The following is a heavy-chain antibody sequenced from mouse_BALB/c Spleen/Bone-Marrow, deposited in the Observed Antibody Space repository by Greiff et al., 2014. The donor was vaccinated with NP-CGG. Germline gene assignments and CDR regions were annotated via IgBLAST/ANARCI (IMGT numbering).Heavy chain of an antibody. J-gene: IGHJ4*01. CDR1: GFSLTSYG. D-gene: IGHD2-1*01. V-gene: IGHV2-9*02. CDR3: ARVGNYDYAMDY. Sequence: VQVVESGPGLVAPSQSLSITCTVSGFSLTSYGVHWVRQPPGKGLEWLGVIWSGGSTNYNSALMSRLSISKDNSKSQVFLKMTSLQTDDTAMYYCARVGNYDYAMDYWGQGTSVTVSS. CDR2: IWSGGST.